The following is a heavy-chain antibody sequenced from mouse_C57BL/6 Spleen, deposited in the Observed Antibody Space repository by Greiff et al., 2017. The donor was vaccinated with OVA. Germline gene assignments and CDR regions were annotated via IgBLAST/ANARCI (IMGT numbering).Heavy chain of an antibody. J-gene: IGHJ4*01. CDR1: GFTFSDYG. D-gene: IGHD1-1*01. Sequence: EVKLVESGGGLVKPGGSLKLSCAASGFTFSDYGMHWVRQAPEKGLEWVAYISSGSSTIYYADTVKGRFTISRDNANNTLFLQMTSLRSEDTAMYYCAMSVVATDYYAMDYWGQGTSVTVSS. CDR2: ISSGSSTI. CDR3: AMSVVATDYYAMDY. V-gene: IGHV5-17*01.